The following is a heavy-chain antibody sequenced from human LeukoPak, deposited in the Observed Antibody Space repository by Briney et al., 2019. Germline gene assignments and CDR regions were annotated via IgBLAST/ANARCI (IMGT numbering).Heavy chain of an antibody. V-gene: IGHV1-8*01. Sequence: DCMGWMIPNSVTPGYAQKFQGRVTMTRNTSISTAYMELSSLRSEDTAVYYCARSGAAADYWGQGTLVTVSS. D-gene: IGHD6-13*01. CDR3: ARSGAAADY. CDR2: MIPNSVTP. J-gene: IGHJ4*02.